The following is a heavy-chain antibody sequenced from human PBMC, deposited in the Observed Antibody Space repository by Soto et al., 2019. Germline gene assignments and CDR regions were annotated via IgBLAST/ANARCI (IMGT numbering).Heavy chain of an antibody. V-gene: IGHV3-9*01. CDR2: ISWNSGSI. D-gene: IGHD3-3*01. Sequence: EVQLVESGGGLVQPGRSLRLSCAASGFTFDDYAMHWVRQAPGKGLEWVSGISWNSGSIGYADSVKGRFTISRDNAKNSLYLQMNSLRAEDTALYYCAKGRFWSGIPYPQYGMDVWGQGTTVTVSS. J-gene: IGHJ6*02. CDR3: AKGRFWSGIPYPQYGMDV. CDR1: GFTFDDYA.